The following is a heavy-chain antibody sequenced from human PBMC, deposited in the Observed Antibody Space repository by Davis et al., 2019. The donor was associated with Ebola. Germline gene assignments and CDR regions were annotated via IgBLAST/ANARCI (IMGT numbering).Heavy chain of an antibody. CDR3: ARRLSRITGYFDY. CDR1: GYSFTSYW. CDR2: IYPGDSDT. J-gene: IGHJ4*02. D-gene: IGHD3-16*01. V-gene: IGHV5-51*01. Sequence: GESLKISCKGSGYSFTSYWIGWVRQMPGKGLEWMGIIYPGDSDTRYSPSFQGQVTISADKSISTAYLQLSSLKASDTAMYYCARRLSRITGYFDYWGQGTLVTVSS.